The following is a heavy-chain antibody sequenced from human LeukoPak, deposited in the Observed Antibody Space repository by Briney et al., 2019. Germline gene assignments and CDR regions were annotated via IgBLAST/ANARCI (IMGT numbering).Heavy chain of an antibody. CDR2: IYGDGTT. J-gene: IGHJ5*02. D-gene: IGHD3-10*01. V-gene: IGHV3-66*02. Sequence: GSLRLSCAASGFTVSNDYMAWVRQAPGRGLEWVSLIYGDGTTFYTDSVKGRFTISRDNFKNTLYLQMSSLRPEDTALYYCARDRAGAQSWVALDPWGQGTLVTVSS. CDR1: GFTVSNDY. CDR3: ARDRAGAQSWVALDP.